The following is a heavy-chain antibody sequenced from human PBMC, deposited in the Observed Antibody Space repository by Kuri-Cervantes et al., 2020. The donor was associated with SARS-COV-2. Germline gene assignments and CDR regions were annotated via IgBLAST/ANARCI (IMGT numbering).Heavy chain of an antibody. CDR3: ATNWEHDRRLDY. D-gene: IGHD1-26*01. CDR2: IIPIFGTA. CDR1: GYTLTELS. Sequence: SVKVSCKVSGYTLTELSMHWVRRAPGQGLEWMGGIIPIFGTANYAQKFQGRVSITADRSTSTAYMELSSLRSDDTAMYYCATNWEHDRRLDYWGQGTLVTVSS. J-gene: IGHJ4*02. V-gene: IGHV1-69*06.